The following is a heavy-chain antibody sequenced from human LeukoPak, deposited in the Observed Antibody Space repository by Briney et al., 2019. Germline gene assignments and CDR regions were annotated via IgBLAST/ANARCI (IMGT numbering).Heavy chain of an antibody. V-gene: IGHV1-2*02. D-gene: IGHD4-17*01. CDR1: GYTFTGYY. CDR3: AREGTTVTTKWYFDL. CDR2: INPNNGGT. Sequence: GASVKVSCKASGYTFTGYYMQWVRQAPGQGLEWMGWINPNNGGTSFAQNFQGRVTMTRDTSISTAFMELSRLRSEDTAIYHCAREGTTVTTKWYFDLWGRGTLVTVSS. J-gene: IGHJ2*01.